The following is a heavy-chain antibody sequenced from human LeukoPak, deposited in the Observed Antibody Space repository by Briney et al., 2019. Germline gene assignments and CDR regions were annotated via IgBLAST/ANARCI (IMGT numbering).Heavy chain of an antibody. Sequence: SETLSLTCTVSGGSISSSIYYWGWIRQPPGKGLEWVGSIYYSGTTYYNPSLKSRVTISVDTSKNQFSVKLTSVTATDTAVYYCARLIGAAGAFDYWGQGTLVTVSS. CDR1: GGSISSSIYY. CDR3: ARLIGAAGAFDY. CDR2: IYYSGTT. J-gene: IGHJ4*02. D-gene: IGHD6-13*01. V-gene: IGHV4-39*01.